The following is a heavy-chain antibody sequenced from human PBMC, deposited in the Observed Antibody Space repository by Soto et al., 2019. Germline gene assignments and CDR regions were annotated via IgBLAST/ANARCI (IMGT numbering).Heavy chain of an antibody. J-gene: IGHJ4*02. CDR3: ARAFSERQGVMFWNWNERDFDY. CDR1: GFTFSSYS. D-gene: IGHD1-1*01. CDR2: ISSSSSYI. Sequence: GGSLRLSCAASGFTFSSYSMNWVRQAPGKGLEWVSSISSSSSYIYYADSVKGRFTISRDNAKNSLYLQMNSLRAEDTAVYYCARAFSERQGVMFWNWNERDFDYWGQGTLVTVSS. V-gene: IGHV3-21*01.